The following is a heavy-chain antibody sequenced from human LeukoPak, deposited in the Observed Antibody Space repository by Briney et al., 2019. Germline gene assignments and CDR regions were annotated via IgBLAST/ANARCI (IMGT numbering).Heavy chain of an antibody. D-gene: IGHD3-10*01. J-gene: IGHJ4*02. V-gene: IGHV3-30*18. CDR2: ISYDGSNK. CDR1: GFTFSSCG. CDR3: AKDYGSGSYYQYYFDY. Sequence: GGSLRLSCAASGFTFSSCGMHWVRQAPGKGLEWVAVISYDGSNKYYADSVKGRFTISRDNSKNTLYLQMNSLRAEDTAVYYCAKDYGSGSYYQYYFDYWGQGTLVTVSS.